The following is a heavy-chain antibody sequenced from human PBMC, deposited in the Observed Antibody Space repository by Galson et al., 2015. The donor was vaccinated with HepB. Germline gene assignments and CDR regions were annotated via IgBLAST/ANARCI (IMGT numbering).Heavy chain of an antibody. V-gene: IGHV3-30*04. CDR3: ARATVTWIQLPRSAFDI. J-gene: IGHJ3*02. Sequence: SLRLSCAASGFTFSSYAMHWVRQAPGKGLEWVAVISYDGSNKYYADSVKGRFTISRDNSKNTLYLQMNSLRAEDTAVYYCARATVTWIQLPRSAFDIWGQGTMVTVSS. CDR2: ISYDGSNK. D-gene: IGHD5-18*01. CDR1: GFTFSSYA.